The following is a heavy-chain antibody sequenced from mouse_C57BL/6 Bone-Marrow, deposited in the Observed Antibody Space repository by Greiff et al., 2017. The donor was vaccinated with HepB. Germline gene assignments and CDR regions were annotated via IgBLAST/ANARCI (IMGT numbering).Heavy chain of an antibody. CDR1: GFTFSSYG. D-gene: IGHD3-1*01. Sequence: EVKLVESGGDLVKPGGSLKLSCAASGFTFSSYGMSWVRQTPDKRLEWVATISSGGSYTYYPDSVKGRFTIYRDNAKKTRYLQMSSQNSEDTAMYYFARRKGLWYFDVWCTGTTVTVSS. J-gene: IGHJ1*03. CDR2: ISSGGSYT. CDR3: ARRKGLWYFDV. V-gene: IGHV5-6*02.